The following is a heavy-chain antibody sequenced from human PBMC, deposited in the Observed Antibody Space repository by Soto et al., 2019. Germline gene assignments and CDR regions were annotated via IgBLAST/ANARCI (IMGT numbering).Heavy chain of an antibody. Sequence: PSATLSLTCAVSGGSFSGYYWSWIRQPPGKGLEWIGEINHSGSTNYNPSLKSRVTISVDTSKNQFSLKLSSVTAADTAVYYCAREDYGDYLYYFDYWGQGTLVTVSS. CDR2: INHSGST. CDR1: GGSFSGYY. CDR3: AREDYGDYLYYFDY. J-gene: IGHJ4*02. V-gene: IGHV4-34*01. D-gene: IGHD4-17*01.